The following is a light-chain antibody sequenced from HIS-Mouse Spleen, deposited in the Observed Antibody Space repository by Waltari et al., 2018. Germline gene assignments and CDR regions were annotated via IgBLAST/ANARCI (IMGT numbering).Light chain of an antibody. CDR3: QVWDSSSDHVV. CDR1: NIGSKS. CDR2: DDS. Sequence: SYVLTQPPSVSVAPGKTARITCGGNNIGSKSVHWYQQKPGQAPVLVVYDDSDRPSGIPWRFSGSNPGNTATLTISRVEAGDEADYYCQVWDSSSDHVVFGVGTKLTVL. J-gene: IGLJ2*01. V-gene: IGLV3-21*03.